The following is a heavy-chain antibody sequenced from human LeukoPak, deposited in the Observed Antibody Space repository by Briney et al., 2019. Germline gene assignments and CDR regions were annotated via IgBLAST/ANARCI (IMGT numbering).Heavy chain of an antibody. CDR3: ARVLRYFDWLNDY. D-gene: IGHD3-9*01. V-gene: IGHV3-48*03. J-gene: IGHJ4*02. CDR2: ISSSGSTI. CDR1: GFTFSSYE. Sequence: GGSLRLSCAASGFTFSSYEMNCVRQAPGKGLEWVSYISSSGSTIYYADSVKGRFTISRDNAKNSLYLQMNSLRAEDTAVYYCARVLRYFDWLNDYWGQGTLVTVSS.